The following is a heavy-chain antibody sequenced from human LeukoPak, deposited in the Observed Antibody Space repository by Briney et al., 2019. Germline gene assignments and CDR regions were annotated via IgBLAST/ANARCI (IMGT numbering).Heavy chain of an antibody. Sequence: AASVKVSCKASGYTFTGYYMHWVRQAPGQGLEWMGWINPNSGGTNYAQKFQGRVAMTRDTSISTAYMELSRLRSDDTAVYYCARDGYSSSSEAYYYMDVWGKGTTVTVSS. CDR1: GYTFTGYY. J-gene: IGHJ6*03. CDR3: ARDGYSSSSEAYYYMDV. D-gene: IGHD6-6*01. V-gene: IGHV1-2*02. CDR2: INPNSGGT.